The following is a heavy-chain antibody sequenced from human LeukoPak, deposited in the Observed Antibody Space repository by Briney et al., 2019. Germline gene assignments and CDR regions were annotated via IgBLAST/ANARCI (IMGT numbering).Heavy chain of an antibody. D-gene: IGHD5-24*01. J-gene: IGHJ6*03. V-gene: IGHV3-9*01. CDR3: ARNAMGRDDYNDPAFYYYMDV. CDR2: ISWNSGSI. CDR1: GFTFDDYA. Sequence: PGGSLRLSCAASGFTFDDYAMHWVRQAPGKGLEWVSGISWNSGSIGYADSVKGRFTISRDNAKNSLFLQMNSLTAGDTAVYFCARNAMGRDDYNDPAFYYYMDVWGKGTTVAISS.